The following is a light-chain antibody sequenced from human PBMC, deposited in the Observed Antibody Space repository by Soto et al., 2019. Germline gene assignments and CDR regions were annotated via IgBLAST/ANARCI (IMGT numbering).Light chain of an antibody. CDR3: QQYHSYWT. CDR2: DAS. J-gene: IGKJ1*01. CDR1: QNIRSR. V-gene: IGKV1-5*01. Sequence: DIQMTQSPFSLSSSVGDIFTISCRASQNIRSRLAWFQQKPGKAPKLLIYDASSLESGVPQRFSGSGSGTESALTISSLQTDDFSTYYCQQYHSYWTFGQGTKVDIK.